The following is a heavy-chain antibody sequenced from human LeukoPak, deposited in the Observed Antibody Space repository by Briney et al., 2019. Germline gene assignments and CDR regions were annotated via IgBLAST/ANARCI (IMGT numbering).Heavy chain of an antibody. J-gene: IGHJ3*02. CDR2: ISSSSSTI. D-gene: IGHD4-17*01. V-gene: IGHV3-48*04. CDR1: GFTFSSYS. Sequence: GGSLRLSCAASGFTFSSYSMNWVRQAPGKGLEWVSYISSSSSTIYYADSVKGRFTISRDNAKNSLYLQMNSLRAEDTAVYYCARDSGVGYGDFTDAFDIWGQGTMVTVSS. CDR3: ARDSGVGYGDFTDAFDI.